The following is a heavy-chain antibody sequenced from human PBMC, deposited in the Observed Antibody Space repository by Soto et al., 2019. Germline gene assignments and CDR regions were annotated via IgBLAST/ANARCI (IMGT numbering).Heavy chain of an antibody. V-gene: IGHV3-72*01. Sequence: GGSLRLSCAASGFTFSDHYIDWVRQAPGKGLEWVGRTRSKVNSYTTEYAASVKGRFTISRDDSQSSLYLQMNSLKTEDTAVDYCARPQLGAYDPFWGQGAL. CDR2: TRSKVNSYTT. D-gene: IGHD5-12*01. CDR3: ARPQLGAYDPF. J-gene: IGHJ1*01. CDR1: GFTFSDHY.